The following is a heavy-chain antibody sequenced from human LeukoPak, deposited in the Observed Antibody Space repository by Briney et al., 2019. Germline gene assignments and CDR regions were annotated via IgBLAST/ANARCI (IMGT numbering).Heavy chain of an antibody. D-gene: IGHD2-15*01. J-gene: IGHJ5*02. Sequence: PSETLSLTCAVYGGSFSGYYWSWIRQPPGKGLEWIGENNHSGSTNYNPSLQSRVTVSADTSKNQFSLNLRSVIAADTAVYYCTRGLRLGYCSGGSCYYWFDPWGQGTRVTVSS. V-gene: IGHV4-34*01. CDR2: NNHSGST. CDR1: GGSFSGYY. CDR3: TRGLRLGYCSGGSCYYWFDP.